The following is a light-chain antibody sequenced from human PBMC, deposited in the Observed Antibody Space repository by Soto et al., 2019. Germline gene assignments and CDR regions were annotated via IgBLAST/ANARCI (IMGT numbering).Light chain of an antibody. CDR3: SSYTGSSTLYV. CDR1: SSDAGGYNH. Sequence: QSALTQPASVSGSPGQSITISCTGTSSDAGGYNHVSWYQQHPGKAPKLMIYDVSNRPSGVSNRFSGSKSGNTASLAISGLQAEDEADYYCSSYTGSSTLYVFGTGTKLTVL. V-gene: IGLV2-14*01. J-gene: IGLJ1*01. CDR2: DVS.